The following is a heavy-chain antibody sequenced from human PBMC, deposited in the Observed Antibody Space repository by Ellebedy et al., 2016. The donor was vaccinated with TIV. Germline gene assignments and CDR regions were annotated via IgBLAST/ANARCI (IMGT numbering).Heavy chain of an antibody. D-gene: IGHD1-1*01. CDR2: ISYDGSNK. CDR3: ARDGMHLDDYYYSSMDV. J-gene: IGHJ6*03. CDR1: GFTFSSYA. V-gene: IGHV3-30-3*01. Sequence: PGGSLRLSCAASGFTFSSYAMHWVRQAPGKGLEWAAHISYDGSNKHYADSVKGRFTISRDTSKNTLHLQMNSLRPEDTAVYYCARDGMHLDDYYYSSMDVWGQGTTVTVSS.